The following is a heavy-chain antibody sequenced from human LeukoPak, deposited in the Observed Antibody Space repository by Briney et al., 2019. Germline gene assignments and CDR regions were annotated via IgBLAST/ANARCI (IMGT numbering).Heavy chain of an antibody. J-gene: IGHJ4*02. V-gene: IGHV4-31*03. CDR2: TYYSGST. CDR3: ARVVTTVVSYFDY. D-gene: IGHD4-23*01. Sequence: SQTLSLTCTVSGGSISSGSYYWSWIRQHPGKGLEWIGYTYYSGSTYYNPSLKSRVTLSIDTSKNQFSQKLSSVTAADTAVYYCARVVTTVVSYFDYWGQGTLVTVSS. CDR1: GGSISSGSYY.